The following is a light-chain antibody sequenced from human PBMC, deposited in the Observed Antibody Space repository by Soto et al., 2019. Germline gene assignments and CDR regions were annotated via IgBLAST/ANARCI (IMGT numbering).Light chain of an antibody. CDR2: DAS. J-gene: IGKJ3*01. CDR3: QQNNNWPSFT. V-gene: IGKV3-11*01. CDR1: QSVSTN. Sequence: EIVLTQSPATLSLSPGERATLSCRASQSVSTNLAWYQQKPGQAPRLLIYDASNRATDIPARFSGSGSGTVFTLTISSLEPEDFAVYYCQQNNNWPSFTFGPGTKVDI.